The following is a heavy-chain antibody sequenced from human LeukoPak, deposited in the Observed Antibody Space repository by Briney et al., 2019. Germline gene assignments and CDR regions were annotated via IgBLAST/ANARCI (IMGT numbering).Heavy chain of an antibody. CDR3: ARLTDYDILTGSSQYYFDY. D-gene: IGHD3-9*01. V-gene: IGHV5-51*01. CDR1: GYSFTSYW. CDR2: IYPGDSDT. Sequence: GESLKISCKGSGYSFTSYWIGWVRQMPGKGLEWMGIIYPGDSDTRYSPSFQGQVTISADKSISTAYLQWSSLKASDTAMYYCARLTDYDILTGSSQYYFDYWGQGTLVTVSS. J-gene: IGHJ4*02.